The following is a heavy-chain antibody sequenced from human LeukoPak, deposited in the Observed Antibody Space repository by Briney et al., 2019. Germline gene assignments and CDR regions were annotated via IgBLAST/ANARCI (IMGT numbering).Heavy chain of an antibody. Sequence: PSQTLSLTCTVSGGSISSGGYYWSWIRQHPGEGLEWIGYIYYSGSTYYNPSLKSRVTISVDTSKNQFSLKLSSVTAADTAVYYCASHSDYCSSTSCPFDYWGQGTLVTVSS. CDR3: ASHSDYCSSTSCPFDY. CDR2: IYYSGST. CDR1: GGSISSGGYY. J-gene: IGHJ4*02. D-gene: IGHD2-2*01. V-gene: IGHV4-31*03.